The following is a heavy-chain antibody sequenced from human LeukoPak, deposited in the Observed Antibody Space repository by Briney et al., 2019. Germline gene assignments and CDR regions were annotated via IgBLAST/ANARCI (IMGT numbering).Heavy chain of an antibody. CDR3: ARDLSSSWYSLGS. D-gene: IGHD6-13*01. J-gene: IGHJ5*02. CDR1: GFIFSDYS. CDR2: INWDGGAT. Sequence: GGSLRLSCTASGFIFSDYSMTWVRQAPGKGLEWVSGINWDGGATSYADSVKGRFTISRDHAENSVYLQMNSLTVEDTALYYCARDLSSSWYSLGSWGQGTLVIVSS. V-gene: IGHV3-20*04.